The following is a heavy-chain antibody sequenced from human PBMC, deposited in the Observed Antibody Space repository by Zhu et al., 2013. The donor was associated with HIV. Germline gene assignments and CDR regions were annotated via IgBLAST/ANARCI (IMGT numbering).Heavy chain of an antibody. J-gene: IGHJ3*02. CDR3: ASPVPDMITFGGVLGAFDM. D-gene: IGHD3-16*01. CDR1: GGTFSNYA. CDR2: IIPIFGTA. V-gene: IGHV1-69*01. Sequence: QVQLVQSGAEVKKPGSSVNISCKASGGTFSNYAISWVRQAPGQGLEWMGGIIPIFGTANYAQKFQGRVTITADESTSTAYMELNRLRSQDTAVYYCASPVPDMITFGGVLGAFDMWGQGTMVTVSS.